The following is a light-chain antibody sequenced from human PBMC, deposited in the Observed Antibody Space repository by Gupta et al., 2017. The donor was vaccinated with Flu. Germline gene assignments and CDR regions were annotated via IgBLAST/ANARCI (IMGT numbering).Light chain of an antibody. CDR1: QNSVFSNGKTY. J-gene: IGKJ4*01. CDR2: ERC. Sequence: DNLARPAALDSRSSQNSVFSNGKTYFSWFPQRPGQTPSRLTYERCNWESGVPDRFSGSVSGTDFTLKISSAEADDVGTYYCMQAKHLPLTFGGGTKVEIK. V-gene: IGKV2D-30*01. CDR3: MQAKHLPLT.